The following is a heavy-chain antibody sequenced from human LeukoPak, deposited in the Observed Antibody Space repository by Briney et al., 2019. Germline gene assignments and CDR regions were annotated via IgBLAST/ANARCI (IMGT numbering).Heavy chain of an antibody. CDR2: ISSSSSYI. CDR3: ARDLVITFGGVARNTDY. D-gene: IGHD3-16*01. J-gene: IGHJ4*02. V-gene: IGHV3-21*01. CDR1: GFTFSSYS. Sequence: GGSLRLSCAASGFTFSSYSMNWVRQAPGKGLEWVSSISSSSSYIYYADSVKGRFTISRDNAKNSLCLQMNSLRAEDTAVYYCARDLVITFGGVARNTDYWGQGTLVTVSS.